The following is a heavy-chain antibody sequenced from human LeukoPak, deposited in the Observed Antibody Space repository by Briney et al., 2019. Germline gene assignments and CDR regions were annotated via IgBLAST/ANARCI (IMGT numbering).Heavy chain of an antibody. CDR2: IYSGGST. D-gene: IGHD1-26*01. V-gene: IGHV3-53*01. CDR1: GFTVSSNY. CDR3: ARGWSGSYIDY. Sequence: AGGSLRLSCAASGFTVSSNYMSWVRQAPGKGLEWVSVIYSGGSTYYADSVKGRFTISRDNSKNTLYLQMNSLRAEDTAVYYCARGWSGSYIDYWGQGTLVTVSS. J-gene: IGHJ4*02.